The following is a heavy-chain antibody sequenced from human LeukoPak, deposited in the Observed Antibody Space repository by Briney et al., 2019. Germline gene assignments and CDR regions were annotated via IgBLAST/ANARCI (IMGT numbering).Heavy chain of an antibody. V-gene: IGHV4-59*12. CDR3: AGRRYCSGGSCYSYYYYYYYMDV. CDR1: GGSISSYY. Sequence: PSETLSLTCTVSGGSISSYYWSWIRQPPGKGLEWIGYIYYSGSTNYNPSLKSRVTISVDTSKNQFSLKLSSVTAADTAVYYCAGRRYCSGGSCYSYYYYYYYMDVWGKGTTVTISS. D-gene: IGHD2-15*01. J-gene: IGHJ6*03. CDR2: IYYSGST.